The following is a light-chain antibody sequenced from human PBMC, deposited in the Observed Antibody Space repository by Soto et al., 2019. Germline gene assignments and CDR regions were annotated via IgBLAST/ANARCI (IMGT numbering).Light chain of an antibody. CDR1: QSVGSS. Sequence: IVLTQSPATLSLSPGERATLSCRASQSVGSSLAWYQQKPGQPPRLLIYDASNRATGIPARFSGSGSGTDFTLTISGLEPEDSAVYYCQQRSSWFNFGQGTKLDIK. CDR2: DAS. CDR3: QQRSSWFN. J-gene: IGKJ2*01. V-gene: IGKV3-11*01.